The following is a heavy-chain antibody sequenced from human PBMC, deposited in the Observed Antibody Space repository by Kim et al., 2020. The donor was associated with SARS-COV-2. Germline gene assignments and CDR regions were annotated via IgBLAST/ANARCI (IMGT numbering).Heavy chain of an antibody. J-gene: IGHJ5*02. V-gene: IGHV6-1*01. CDR3: AREGSSWYGSPNWFDP. D-gene: IGHD6-13*01. CDR1: GDSVSSNSAA. Sequence: SQTLSLTCAISGDSVSSNSAAWNWIRQSPSRGLEWLGRTYYRSKWYNDYAVSVKSRITINPDTSKNQFSLQLNSVTPEDTAVYYCAREGSSWYGSPNWFDPWGQGTLVTVSS. CDR2: TYYRSKWYN.